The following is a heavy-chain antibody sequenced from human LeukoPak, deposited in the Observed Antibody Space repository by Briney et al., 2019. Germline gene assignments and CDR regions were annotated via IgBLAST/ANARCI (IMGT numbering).Heavy chain of an antibody. D-gene: IGHD3-22*01. V-gene: IGHV3-23*01. J-gene: IGHJ4*02. Sequence: GGPLRLSCAASGFTFSSYAMSWVREAPGKGLEWVSAISGSGGSTYYADSVKGRFTISRDNSKNTLYLQMNSLRAEDTAVYYCAKDKVDSSGYYYYWGQGTLVTVSS. CDR2: ISGSGGST. CDR3: AKDKVDSSGYYYY. CDR1: GFTFSSYA.